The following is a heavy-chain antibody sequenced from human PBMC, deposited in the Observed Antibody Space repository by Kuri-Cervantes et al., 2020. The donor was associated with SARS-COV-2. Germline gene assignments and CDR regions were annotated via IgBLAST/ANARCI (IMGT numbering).Heavy chain of an antibody. CDR3: VKGVHFYYYGMDV. J-gene: IGHJ6*02. V-gene: IGHV3-43*01. CDR2: IASDGGGT. Sequence: GGSLRLSCAAYGFIFDDYTMHWVRQAPGKALEWVALIASDGGGTFYADSVKGRFTISRDNSKDSLYLEMTSLRIEDTALYYCVKGVHFYYYGMDVWGQGTTVTVSS. CDR1: GFIFDDYT.